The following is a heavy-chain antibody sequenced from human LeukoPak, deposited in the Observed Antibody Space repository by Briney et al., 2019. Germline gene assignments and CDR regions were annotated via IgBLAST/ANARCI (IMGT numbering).Heavy chain of an antibody. D-gene: IGHD5-12*01. Sequence: PGGSLRLSCAASGFTFSSYWMSWVRQAPGKGLEWVANIKQDGSEKYYVDSVKGRFTISRDNAKNSLYLQMNSLRAEDTAVYYCARGDRKGVWLRDIDYWGQGSLVTVSS. J-gene: IGHJ4*02. CDR1: GFTFSSYW. V-gene: IGHV3-7*01. CDR2: IKQDGSEK. CDR3: ARGDRKGVWLRDIDY.